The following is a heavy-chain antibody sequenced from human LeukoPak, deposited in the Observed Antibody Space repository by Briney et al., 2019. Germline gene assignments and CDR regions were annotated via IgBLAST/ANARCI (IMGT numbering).Heavy chain of an antibody. Sequence: SETLSLTCTVSGGSISSYYWSWIRQPPGKGLEWIGYIYYSGSTNYNPSLKSRVTISVDTSKNQFSLKLSSVTAADTAVYYCARGWGYFDYWGQGTLVTVSS. D-gene: IGHD3-16*01. CDR3: ARGWGYFDY. CDR2: IYYSGST. CDR1: GGSISSYY. J-gene: IGHJ4*02. V-gene: IGHV4-59*01.